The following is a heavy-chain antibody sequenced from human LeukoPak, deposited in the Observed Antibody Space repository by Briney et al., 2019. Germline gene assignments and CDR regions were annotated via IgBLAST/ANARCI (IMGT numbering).Heavy chain of an antibody. V-gene: IGHV3-7*04. D-gene: IGHD3-16*01. Sequence: PGGSLRLSCAASGFTVSSNYMSWVRQAPGKGLEWVAVIRPDGSEAAYVDSVIGRFTISRDNAKNSLFLQMISLRVEDTAVYYCTRDRAYKTFDYWGQGALVTVSS. CDR3: TRDRAYKTFDY. CDR2: IRPDGSEA. CDR1: GFTVSSNY. J-gene: IGHJ4*02.